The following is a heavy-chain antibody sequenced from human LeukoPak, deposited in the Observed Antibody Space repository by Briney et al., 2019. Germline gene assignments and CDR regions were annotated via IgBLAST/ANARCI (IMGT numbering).Heavy chain of an antibody. CDR3: ARGDWNYVYVY. V-gene: IGHV4-4*07. CDR2: FYAGGGT. CDR1: GGSISSYY. Sequence: ADPLSSTWTASGGSISSYYWSWIRKPAGRGLGWIGSFYAGGGTNYNPSLKSRVTISADTSKNHFSLKQSTVTAANTAVYYCARGDWNYVYVYWGQGTLVTVSS. D-gene: IGHD1-7*01. J-gene: IGHJ4*02.